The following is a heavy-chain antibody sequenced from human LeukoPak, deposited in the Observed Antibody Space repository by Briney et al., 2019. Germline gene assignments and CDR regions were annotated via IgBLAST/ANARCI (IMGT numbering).Heavy chain of an antibody. V-gene: IGHV3-23*01. CDR3: AKDRGIVATITKGFYY. Sequence: GGTLRLSCAASGFTFSSYGMSWVRQAPGKGLEWVSAISGSGGSTYYADSVKGRFTISRDNSKNTLYLQMNSLRAEDTAVYYCAKDRGIVATITKGFYYWGQGTLGT. D-gene: IGHD5-12*01. CDR2: ISGSGGST. J-gene: IGHJ4*02. CDR1: GFTFSSYG.